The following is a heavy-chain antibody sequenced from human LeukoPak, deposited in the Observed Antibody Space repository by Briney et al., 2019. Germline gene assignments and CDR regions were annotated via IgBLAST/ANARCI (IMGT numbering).Heavy chain of an antibody. D-gene: IGHD3-10*01. CDR1: GFTFSSYA. CDR3: ARGGADYYGSGTYYLMYYFDY. V-gene: IGHV3-23*01. Sequence: GGSLRLSCAASGFTFSSYAMSWVRQAPGKGLEWVSAISGSGGATYYADSVKGRFTISRDDPHNTLYLQMNSLRAEDTAVYFCARGGADYYGSGTYYLMYYFDYWGQGALVTVSS. CDR2: ISGSGGAT. J-gene: IGHJ4*02.